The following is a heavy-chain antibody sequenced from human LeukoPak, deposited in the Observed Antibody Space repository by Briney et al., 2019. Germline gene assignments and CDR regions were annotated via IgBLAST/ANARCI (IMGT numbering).Heavy chain of an antibody. Sequence: PSQTLSLTCTVSGGSISSGGYYWSWIRQHPGKGLEWIGHIHYSGSTNHNPSLKSRVTISVDTSKNQFSLKLSSVTAADTAVYYCARTDSSGWYVFDYWGQGTLVTVSS. D-gene: IGHD6-19*01. J-gene: IGHJ4*02. CDR1: GGSISSGGYY. CDR3: ARTDSSGWYVFDY. V-gene: IGHV4-61*08. CDR2: IHYSGST.